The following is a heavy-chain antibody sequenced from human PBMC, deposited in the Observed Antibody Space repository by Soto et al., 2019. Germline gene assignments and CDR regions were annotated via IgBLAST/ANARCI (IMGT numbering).Heavy chain of an antibody. V-gene: IGHV3-21*01. D-gene: IGHD6-6*01. CDR1: GFTFSSYS. CDR2: ISSSSSYI. Sequence: EVQLVESGGGLVKPGGSLRLSCAASGFTFSSYSMNWVRQAPGKGLEWVSSISSSSSYIYYADSVKGRFTISRDNAKNSLYLQMNSLRAEDTTVYYCARDTGIAARAREFAFDIWGQGTMVTVSA. CDR3: ARDTGIAARAREFAFDI. J-gene: IGHJ3*02.